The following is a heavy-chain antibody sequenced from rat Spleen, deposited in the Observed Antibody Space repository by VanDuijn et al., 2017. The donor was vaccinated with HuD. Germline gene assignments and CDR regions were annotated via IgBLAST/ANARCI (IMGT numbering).Heavy chain of an antibody. V-gene: IGHV5S10*01. D-gene: IGHD1-1*01. CDR1: GFTFSDYN. CDR2: IIYDGSRT. CDR3: ATTPLYYSGDPYYFDY. J-gene: IGHJ2*01. Sequence: EVQLVESGGGLVQPGRSLKLSCAASGFTFSDYNMAWVRQAPKKGLEWVATIIYDGSRTYYRDSVKGRFTISRDIAKSILYLQMDSLRSEDTATYYCATTPLYYSGDPYYFDYWGQGVMVTVSS.